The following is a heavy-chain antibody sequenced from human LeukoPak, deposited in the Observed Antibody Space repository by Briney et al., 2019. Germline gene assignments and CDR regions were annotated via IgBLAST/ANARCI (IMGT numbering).Heavy chain of an antibody. D-gene: IGHD2-8*01. CDR2: IFYSGST. Sequence: KPSETLSLTCTVSGGSISSSTHYWAWIRQPPGNGLEWIGSIFYSGSTYSNPSLKSRVTISVDPSKNQFSLKLSSVTAADTAVYYCARLPIVLMNPTGFDPWGQGTLVTVSS. J-gene: IGHJ5*02. V-gene: IGHV4-39*01. CDR1: GGSISSSTHY. CDR3: ARLPIVLMNPTGFDP.